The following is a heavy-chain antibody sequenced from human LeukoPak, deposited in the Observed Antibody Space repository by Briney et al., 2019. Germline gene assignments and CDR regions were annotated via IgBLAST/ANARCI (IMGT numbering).Heavy chain of an antibody. D-gene: IGHD6-19*01. CDR1: GFTFSDYY. Sequence: GGSLRLSCTASGFTFSDYYMSWIRQAPGKGLEWVSAISGSGGSTYYADSVKGRFTISRDNSKNTLYLQMNSLRAEDTAVYYCAKDLTPHSSGWRFRHDYWGQGTLVTVSS. CDR3: AKDLTPHSSGWRFRHDY. CDR2: ISGSGGST. J-gene: IGHJ4*02. V-gene: IGHV3-23*01.